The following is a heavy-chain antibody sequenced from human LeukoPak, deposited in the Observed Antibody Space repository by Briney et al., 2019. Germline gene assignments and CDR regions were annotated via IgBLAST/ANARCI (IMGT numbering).Heavy chain of an antibody. D-gene: IGHD3/OR15-3a*01. Sequence: PGGFLRLSCAASGFTFSSFWMHWVRQAPGKGLVWVSHTNSDGSTTDYADSVRGRFTISRDSAKNTLDLQMNSLRAEDTAVYYCARGTGNYYGYWGQGTLVTVSS. CDR1: GFTFSSFW. V-gene: IGHV3-74*01. CDR2: TNSDGSTT. J-gene: IGHJ4*02. CDR3: ARGTGNYYGY.